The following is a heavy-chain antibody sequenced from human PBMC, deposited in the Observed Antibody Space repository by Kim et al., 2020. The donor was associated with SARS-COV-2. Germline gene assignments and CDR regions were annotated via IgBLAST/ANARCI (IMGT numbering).Heavy chain of an antibody. V-gene: IGHV3-23*01. D-gene: IGHD2-15*01. Sequence: GGSLRLSCVASGFTFSTYAMTWVRQGPGKGLEWVSALGSSGRDTFYADSVEGRFTISRDNSRNTLFLYLSNLRAEDTAVYYCAKAPAMHCPGHCYGHYFDYWGQGTLVTVSS. CDR1: GFTFSTYA. CDR3: AKAPAMHCPGHCYGHYFDY. CDR2: LGSSGRDT. J-gene: IGHJ4*02.